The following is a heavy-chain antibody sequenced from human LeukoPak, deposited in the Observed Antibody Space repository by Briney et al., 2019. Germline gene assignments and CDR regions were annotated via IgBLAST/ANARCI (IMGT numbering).Heavy chain of an antibody. Sequence: GGSLRLSCTASGFIFCDHAMSWVRQAPGKGLEWVGFIRSKAYGGTTEYAASVKGRFTISRDDSEGIAYLQMNSLRIEDTAVYYCARGPIHLWLHNGMDVWGQGTTVIVFS. J-gene: IGHJ6*02. CDR1: GFIFCDHA. CDR2: IRSKAYGGTT. CDR3: ARGPIHLWLHNGMDV. V-gene: IGHV3-49*04. D-gene: IGHD5-18*01.